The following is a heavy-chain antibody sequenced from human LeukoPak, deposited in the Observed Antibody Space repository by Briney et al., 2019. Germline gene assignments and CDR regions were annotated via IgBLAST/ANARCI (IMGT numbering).Heavy chain of an antibody. CDR1: GFTFSSYA. CDR3: ARDLGGATDY. CDR2: ISYDGSNK. J-gene: IGHJ4*02. D-gene: IGHD1-26*01. Sequence: GRSLRLPCAASGFTFSSYAMHWVRQAPGKGLEWVAVISYDGSNKYYADSVKGRFTISRDNSKNTLYLQMNSLRAEDTAVYYCARDLGGATDYWGQGTLVTVSS. V-gene: IGHV3-30-3*01.